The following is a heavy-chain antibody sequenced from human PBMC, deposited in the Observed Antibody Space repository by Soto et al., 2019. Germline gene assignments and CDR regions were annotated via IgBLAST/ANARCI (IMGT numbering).Heavy chain of an antibody. CDR3: ARGFGKYFYYYYGMDV. J-gene: IGHJ6*02. D-gene: IGHD3-16*01. V-gene: IGHV3-7*03. Sequence: WSLRLSCAASGFTFSSYWMSWVRQAPGKGLEWVANIKQDGSEKYYVDSVKGRFTISRDNAKNSLYLQMNSLRAEDTAVYYCARGFGKYFYYYYGMDVWGQGTTATVSS. CDR2: IKQDGSEK. CDR1: GFTFSSYW.